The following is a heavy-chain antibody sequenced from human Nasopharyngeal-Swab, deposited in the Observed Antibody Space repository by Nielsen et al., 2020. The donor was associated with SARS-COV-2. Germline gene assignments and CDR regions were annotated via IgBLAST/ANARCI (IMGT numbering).Heavy chain of an antibody. CDR1: GFSFRNYG. J-gene: IGHJ6*02. Sequence: GGSLRLSCAASGFSFRNYGMHWVRQAPGKGLEWMAVISSDGSFQYYADSVKGRFIISRDSSKNTLYLQMNSLRAEDTAVYYCAKASYYDFWSGVEGYYGMDVWGQGTTVTVSS. CDR2: ISSDGSFQ. CDR3: AKASYYDFWSGVEGYYGMDV. D-gene: IGHD3-3*01. V-gene: IGHV3-30*18.